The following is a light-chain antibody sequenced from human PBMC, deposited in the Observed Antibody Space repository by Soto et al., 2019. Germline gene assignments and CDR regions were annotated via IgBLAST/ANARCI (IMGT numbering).Light chain of an antibody. Sequence: QSVLTQPPSASGTPGQRVTISCSGSSSNIGGNYVYWYQQLPGTAPKLLIYRNNQRPSGVPDRFSGSKSGTSASLAISGLRSEHEADYYCAAWDDSLSGVVFGGGTKLTVL. CDR1: SSNIGGNY. V-gene: IGLV1-47*01. J-gene: IGLJ2*01. CDR3: AAWDDSLSGVV. CDR2: RNN.